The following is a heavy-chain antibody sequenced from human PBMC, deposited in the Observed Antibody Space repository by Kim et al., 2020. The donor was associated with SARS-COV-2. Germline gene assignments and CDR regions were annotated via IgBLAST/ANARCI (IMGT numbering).Heavy chain of an antibody. CDR1: GFTVSSNY. J-gene: IGHJ3*02. V-gene: IGHV3-66*02. D-gene: IGHD2-15*01. Sequence: GGSLRLSCAASGFTVSSNYMSWVRQAPGKGLEWVSVIYSGGSTYYADSVKGRFTISRDNSKNTLYLQMNSLRAEDTAVYYCARYCSGGSCSPSLSSAFDIWGQGTMVTVSS. CDR3: ARYCSGGSCSPSLSSAFDI. CDR2: IYSGGST.